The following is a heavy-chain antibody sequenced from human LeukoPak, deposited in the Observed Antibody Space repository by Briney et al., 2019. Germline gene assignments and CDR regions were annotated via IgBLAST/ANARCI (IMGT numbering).Heavy chain of an antibody. V-gene: IGHV4-59*08. J-gene: IGHJ4*02. CDR2: ICYSGST. Sequence: PSETLSLTCTVSGGSIGSYYWSWIRQPPGKGLEWMGYICYSGSTNYNPSLKSRVTISVDTSKNQFSLKLSSVTAADTAVYYCARLLAYDFWSGYYLNGRGYFDYWGQGTLVTVSS. CDR3: ARLLAYDFWSGYYLNGRGYFDY. CDR1: GGSIGSYY. D-gene: IGHD3-3*01.